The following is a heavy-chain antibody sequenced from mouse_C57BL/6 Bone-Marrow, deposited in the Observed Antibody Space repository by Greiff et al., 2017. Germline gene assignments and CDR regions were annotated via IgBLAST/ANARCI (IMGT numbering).Heavy chain of an antibody. J-gene: IGHJ3*01. CDR1: GYTFTSYW. Sequence: VQLQQSGAELAKPGASVKLSCKASGYTFTSYWMHWVKQRPGQGLEWIGYINPSSGYTKYNQKFKDKATLSADKSSSTAYMQLSSLTYEDSAVYYCARWAYDYVGGPWFAYRGQGTLVTVSA. V-gene: IGHV1-7*01. CDR2: INPSSGYT. D-gene: IGHD2-4*01. CDR3: ARWAYDYVGGPWFAY.